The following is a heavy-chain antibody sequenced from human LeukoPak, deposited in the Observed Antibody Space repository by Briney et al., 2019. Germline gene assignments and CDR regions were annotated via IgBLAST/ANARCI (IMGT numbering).Heavy chain of an antibody. CDR2: INHSGST. D-gene: IGHD6-13*01. V-gene: IGHV4-34*01. Sequence: SETLSLTCAVYGGSFSGYYWSWIRQPPGKGLEWIGEINHSGSTNYNPSLKSRVTISVDTSKNQFSLKLSSVTAADTAVHYCARAPGLYSRRRWFDPWGQGTLVTVSS. CDR3: ARAPGLYSRRRWFDP. CDR1: GGSFSGYY. J-gene: IGHJ5*02.